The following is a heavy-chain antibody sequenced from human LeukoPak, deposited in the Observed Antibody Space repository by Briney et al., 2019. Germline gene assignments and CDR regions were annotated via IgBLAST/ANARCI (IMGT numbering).Heavy chain of an antibody. J-gene: IGHJ4*02. V-gene: IGHV3-21*01. CDR2: ISSSSSYI. D-gene: IGHD3-10*01. CDR1: GFTFSSYS. Sequence: KPGGPLSLPCAASGFTFSSYSMNWVRHAPGKGLEWVSSISSSSSYIYYADSVKGRSTISRDNAKNSLYLQMNSLGAADTAVYYCARAPGWWTMVRALNDYWGQGTLVTVSS. CDR3: ARAPGWWTMVRALNDY.